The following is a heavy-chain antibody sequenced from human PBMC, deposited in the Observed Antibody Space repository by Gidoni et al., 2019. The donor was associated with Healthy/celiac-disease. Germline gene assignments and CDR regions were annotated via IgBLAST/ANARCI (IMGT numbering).Heavy chain of an antibody. CDR3: ARSSSWPSPPNWFDP. CDR2: INHSGST. Sequence: QVQLQQWGAGLLKPSETLSLTCAVYGGSFSGYYWSWIRQPPGKGLEWIGEINHSGSTNYNPSLKSRVTISVDTSKNQFSLKLSSVTAADTAVYYCARSSSWPSPPNWFDPWGQGTLVTVSS. V-gene: IGHV4-34*01. J-gene: IGHJ5*02. D-gene: IGHD2-15*01. CDR1: GGSFSGYY.